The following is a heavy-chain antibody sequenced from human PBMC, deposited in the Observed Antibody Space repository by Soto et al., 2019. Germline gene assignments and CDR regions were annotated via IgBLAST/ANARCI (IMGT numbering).Heavy chain of an antibody. CDR3: AREFCSGGNCYTYYFDP. V-gene: IGHV3-74*01. CDR2: INTDGSNT. J-gene: IGHJ5*02. Sequence: PGGSMRLSCAASGFTFRSFTMNWVRQAPGKGLEWVSHINTDGSNTNYADSVKGRFTISRDNAKSTLFLQMNSLRDEDTAVYYCAREFCSGGNCYTYYFDPWGQGIPVTVSS. D-gene: IGHD2-15*01. CDR1: GFTFRSFT.